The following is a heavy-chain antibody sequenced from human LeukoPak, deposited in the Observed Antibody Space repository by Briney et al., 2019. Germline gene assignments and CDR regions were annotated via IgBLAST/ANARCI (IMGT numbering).Heavy chain of an antibody. Sequence: GGSLRLSCAASGLTFSSYSMNWVRQAPGKGLEWVSGISWNSGSIGYADSVKGRFTISRDNAKNSLYLQMNSLRAEDTALYYCAKAVSQWFGESNWFDPWGQGTLVTVSS. CDR3: AKAVSQWFGESNWFDP. CDR2: ISWNSGSI. CDR1: GLTFSSYS. V-gene: IGHV3-9*01. J-gene: IGHJ5*02. D-gene: IGHD3-10*01.